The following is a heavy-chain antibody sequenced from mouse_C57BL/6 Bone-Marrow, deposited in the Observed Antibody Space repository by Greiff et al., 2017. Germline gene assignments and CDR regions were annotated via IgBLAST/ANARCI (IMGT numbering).Heavy chain of an antibody. V-gene: IGHV1-4*01. CDR1: GYTFTSYT. CDR2: INPSSGYP. CDR3: ARKGLGSIVTPHYAMDY. D-gene: IGHD2-5*01. Sequence: QVQLQQSGAELARPGASVKMSCKASGYTFTSYTMHWVKQRPGQGLEWIGYINPSSGYPKYNQKFKDKATLTADKSSSTAYMQLSSLTSEASAVYYCARKGLGSIVTPHYAMDYWGQGTSVTVSS. J-gene: IGHJ4*01.